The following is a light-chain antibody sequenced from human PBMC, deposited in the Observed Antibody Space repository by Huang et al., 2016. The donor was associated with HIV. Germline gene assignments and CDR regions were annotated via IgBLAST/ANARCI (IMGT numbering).Light chain of an antibody. Sequence: DIQMTQSQSSLSASVGDRVTITCQASQDIAKFLNWYQQKPGQAPKLLIYDESSFQTVVPSRFIGSGSGTDFIFTISSLQPEDIATYYCQQYDSLPPWTFGQGTKVEI. CDR2: DES. J-gene: IGKJ1*01. CDR3: QQYDSLPPWT. V-gene: IGKV1-33*01. CDR1: QDIAKF.